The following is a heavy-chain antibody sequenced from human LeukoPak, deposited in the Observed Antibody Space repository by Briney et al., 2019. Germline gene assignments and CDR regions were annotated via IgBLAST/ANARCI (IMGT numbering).Heavy chain of an antibody. CDR1: GGSFSGYY. Sequence: SETLSLTCAVYGGSFSGYYWSWIRQPPGKGLEWIGENNHSGSTNYNPSLKSRVTISVDTSKNQFSLKLSSVTAADTAVYYCARGRYYDFWSGYYIPHFDYWGQGTLVTVSS. CDR3: ARGRYYDFWSGYYIPHFDY. V-gene: IGHV4-34*01. CDR2: NNHSGST. J-gene: IGHJ4*02. D-gene: IGHD3-3*01.